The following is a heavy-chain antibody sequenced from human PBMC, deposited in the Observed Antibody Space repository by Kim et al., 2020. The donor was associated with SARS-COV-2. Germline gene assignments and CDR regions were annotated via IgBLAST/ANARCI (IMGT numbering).Heavy chain of an antibody. V-gene: IGHV3-66*01. D-gene: IGHD4-17*01. CDR2: RT. J-gene: IGHJ4*02. Sequence: RTHYADPVKAKFTISRDNSKNTLYLQMNSLRAEDTAVYYCARDYGEFYFDYWGQGTLVTVSS. CDR3: ARDYGEFYFDY.